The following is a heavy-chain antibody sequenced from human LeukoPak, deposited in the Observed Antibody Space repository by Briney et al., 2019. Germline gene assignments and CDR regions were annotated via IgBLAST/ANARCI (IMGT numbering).Heavy chain of an antibody. CDR2: INPNSGGT. Sequence: ASVKVSCKASGYTFTGYYMHWVRQAPGQGLEWMGWINPNSGGTNYAQKFQGRVTMTRNTSISTAYMELSSLRSEDTAVYYCAREGIDIVATQSVDYYYYMDVWGKGTTVTISS. V-gene: IGHV1-2*02. CDR3: AREGIDIVATQSVDYYYYMDV. J-gene: IGHJ6*03. D-gene: IGHD5-12*01. CDR1: GYTFTGYY.